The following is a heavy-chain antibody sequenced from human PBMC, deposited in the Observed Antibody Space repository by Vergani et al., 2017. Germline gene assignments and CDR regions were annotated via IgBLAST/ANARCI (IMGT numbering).Heavy chain of an antibody. CDR1: GFTFSSYA. CDR2: ISGSGGST. J-gene: IGHJ4*02. D-gene: IGHD5-18*01. CDR3: ARHSSSIQLSLHNFNY. Sequence: EVQLLESGGGLVQPGGSLRLSCAASGFTFSSYAMSWVRQAPGKGLEWVSAISGSGGSTYYADSVKGRFTISRDNSKNTLYLQMNSLRAEDTAVYYCARHSSSIQLSLHNFNYWGQGTLVTVSS. V-gene: IGHV3-23*01.